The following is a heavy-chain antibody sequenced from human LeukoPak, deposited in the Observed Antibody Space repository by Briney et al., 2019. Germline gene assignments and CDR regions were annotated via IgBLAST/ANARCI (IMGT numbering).Heavy chain of an antibody. CDR3: ARSLGYCSSTSCSNWFDP. D-gene: IGHD2-2*01. Sequence: AGRSLRLSCAASGFTFSSYGMHWARQAPGKGLEWVAVISYDGSNKYYADSVKGRFTISRDNSKNTLYLQMNSLRAEDTAVYYCARSLGYCSSTSCSNWFDPWGQGTLVTVSS. CDR2: ISYDGSNK. CDR1: GFTFSSYG. J-gene: IGHJ5*02. V-gene: IGHV3-30*03.